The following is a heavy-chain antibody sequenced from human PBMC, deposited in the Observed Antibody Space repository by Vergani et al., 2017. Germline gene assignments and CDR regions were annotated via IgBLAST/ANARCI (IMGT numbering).Heavy chain of an antibody. D-gene: IGHD3-22*01. CDR3: ARGQERGIVVVITFRGFDY. CDR2: MNPNSGNT. Sequence: QVQLVQSGAEVKKPGSSVKVSCKASGGTFSSYDINWVRQATGQGLEWMGWMNPNSGNTGYAQKFQGRVTMTRNTSISTAYMEMSSLRSEDTAVYYCARGQERGIVVVITFRGFDYWGQGTLVTVSS. CDR1: GGTFSSYD. J-gene: IGHJ4*02. V-gene: IGHV1-8*02.